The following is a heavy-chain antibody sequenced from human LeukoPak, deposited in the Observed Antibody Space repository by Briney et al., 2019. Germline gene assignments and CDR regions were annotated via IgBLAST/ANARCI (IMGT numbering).Heavy chain of an antibody. J-gene: IGHJ4*02. CDR3: ARDHRSSGWYWGLDY. D-gene: IGHD6-19*01. CDR2: IYTSGST. Sequence: SETLSLTRTVSGGSISRYYWSWIRQPAGKGLEWIGRIYTSGSTNYNPSLKSRVTMSVDTSKNQFSLKLSSVTAADTAVYYCARDHRSSGWYWGLDYWGQGTLVTVSS. V-gene: IGHV4-4*07. CDR1: GGSISRYY.